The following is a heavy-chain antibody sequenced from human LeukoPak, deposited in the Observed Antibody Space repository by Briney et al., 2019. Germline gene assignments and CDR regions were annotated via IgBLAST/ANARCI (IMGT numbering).Heavy chain of an antibody. CDR2: IKSKTDGGTT. J-gene: IGHJ4*02. Sequence: GRSLRLSCAASGFTFSNAWMSWVRQAPGKGLEWVGRIKSKTDGGTTDYAAPVKGRFTISRDDSKNTLYLQMNSLKTEDTAVYYCTTAPKDTAMVMDYFDYWGQGTLVTVSS. CDR3: TTAPKDTAMVMDYFDY. D-gene: IGHD5-18*01. CDR1: GFTFSNAW. V-gene: IGHV3-15*01.